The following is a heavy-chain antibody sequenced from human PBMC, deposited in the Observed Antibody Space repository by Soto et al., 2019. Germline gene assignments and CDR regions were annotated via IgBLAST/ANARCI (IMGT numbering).Heavy chain of an antibody. Sequence: SETLSLTCAVSGGSISSSNWWSWVRQPPGKGLEWIGEIYHSGSTNYNPSLKSQVTISVDKSKNQFSLKLSSVTAADTAVYYCARPGQWLARNGFDPRGKGTTVTVS. V-gene: IGHV4-4*02. CDR1: GGSISSSNW. J-gene: IGHJ5*02. CDR3: ARPGQWLARNGFDP. D-gene: IGHD6-19*01. CDR2: IYHSGST.